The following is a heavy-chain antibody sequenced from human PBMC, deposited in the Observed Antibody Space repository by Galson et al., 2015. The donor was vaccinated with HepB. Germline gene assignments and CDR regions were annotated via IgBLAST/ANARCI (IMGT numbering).Heavy chain of an antibody. CDR3: ARYDSGSYPSFDY. Sequence: LRLSCAASGFTFSSYAMRWVRQAPGKGLDWVSAISGSGGSTYYADSVKGRFTIPRDNSKKTLYLQMNSLRAEDTAVYYCARYDSGSYPSFDYWGLGTLVTVSS. CDR1: GFTFSSYA. D-gene: IGHD3-10*01. J-gene: IGHJ4*02. V-gene: IGHV3-23*01. CDR2: ISGSGGST.